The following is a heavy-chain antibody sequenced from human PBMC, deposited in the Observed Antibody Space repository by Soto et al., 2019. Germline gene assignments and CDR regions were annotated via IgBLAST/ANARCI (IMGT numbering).Heavy chain of an antibody. CDR2: ISGYNGDT. CDR3: VKTGQSPYYYYGFDV. J-gene: IGHJ6*02. V-gene: IGHV1-18*01. D-gene: IGHD7-27*01. CDR1: GYTFTRYG. Sequence: QGQLVQSGAEVKKPGASVKVSCKASGYTFTRYGISWVLQAPGQGLEWMGWISGYNGDTNYAQKFQGRVTMTIDTSSSIAYMELRSLTSDDTAVYFCVKTGQSPYYYYGFDVWGQGSTVTVSS.